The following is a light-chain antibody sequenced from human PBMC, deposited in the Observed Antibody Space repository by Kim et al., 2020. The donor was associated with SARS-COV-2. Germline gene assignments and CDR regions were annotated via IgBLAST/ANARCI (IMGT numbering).Light chain of an antibody. CDR3: QQSYSTLIT. CDR1: QSISSH. CDR2: AAS. J-gene: IGKJ5*01. Sequence: DIQMTQSPSSVSASVGDRVTITCRASQSISSHLNWYQQKPGKAPKLLIYAASSLQSGVPSRFSGSGSGTDFTLTISSLQPEDFATYYCQQSYSTLITFGQGTRLEIK. V-gene: IGKV1-39*01.